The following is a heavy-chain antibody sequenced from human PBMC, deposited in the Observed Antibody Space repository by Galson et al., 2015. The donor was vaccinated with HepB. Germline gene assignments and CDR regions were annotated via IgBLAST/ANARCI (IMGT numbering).Heavy chain of an antibody. Sequence: SVKVSCKASGYTFTSYYMHWVRQAPGQGLEWMGIINPSGGSTSYAQKFQGRVTMTRDTSTSTVYMELSSLRSEDTAVYYCARAELPRGYDFWSGYLPFPSTHFDYWGQGTLVTVSS. CDR2: INPSGGST. CDR1: GYTFTSYY. V-gene: IGHV1-46*01. J-gene: IGHJ4*02. D-gene: IGHD3-3*01. CDR3: ARAELPRGYDFWSGYLPFPSTHFDY.